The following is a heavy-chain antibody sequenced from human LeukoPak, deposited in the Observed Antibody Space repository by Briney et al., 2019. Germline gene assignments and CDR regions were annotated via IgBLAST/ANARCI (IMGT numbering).Heavy chain of an antibody. CDR2: IYPGDSDT. Sequence: KPGESLKISCKCSGYSFTSYWIAWVRQMPGKGLEWMGIIYPGDSDTRYSPSFQGQVTISADKSISTAYLQWSSLRASDTAMYCCARLGYCSSTSCYYAREGAFDIWGQGTMVTVSS. CDR3: ARLGYCSSTSCYYAREGAFDI. CDR1: GYSFTSYW. J-gene: IGHJ3*02. V-gene: IGHV5-51*01. D-gene: IGHD2-2*01.